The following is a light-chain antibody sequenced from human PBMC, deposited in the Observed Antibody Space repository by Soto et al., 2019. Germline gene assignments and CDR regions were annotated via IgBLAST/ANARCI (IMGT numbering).Light chain of an antibody. V-gene: IGLV2-14*01. CDR3: SSYTSSSIYV. J-gene: IGLJ1*01. CDR1: SSDVGGYNY. CDR2: DVS. Sequence: QSALTQPASVSGSPGQSITISCTGTSSDVGGYNYVSWYQQHPGKAPKLMIYDVSNRPSGVSNRFSGSKSGNTASLTISGLQAEDEADCYCSSYTSSSIYVFGTGTKVTVL.